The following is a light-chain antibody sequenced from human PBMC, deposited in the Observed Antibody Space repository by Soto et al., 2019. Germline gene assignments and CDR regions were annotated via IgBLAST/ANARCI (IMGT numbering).Light chain of an antibody. J-gene: IGKJ1*01. V-gene: IGKV1-39*01. CDR3: QQGYSSPPT. CDR1: QSISSY. CDR2: AAS. Sequence: DIQMTQAPSSLSASVGDRVTITCRASQSISSYLNWYQEKQGKAXKXXIYAASSLQSGVPSRFSGSGSGTDVTITISSLQPEDFETYYCQQGYSSPPTFGQGTKVDNK.